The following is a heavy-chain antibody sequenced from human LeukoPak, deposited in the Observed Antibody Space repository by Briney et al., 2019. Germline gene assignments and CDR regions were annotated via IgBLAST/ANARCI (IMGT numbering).Heavy chain of an antibody. D-gene: IGHD7-27*01. V-gene: IGHV3-23*01. Sequence: GGSLRLSCAASGFTFSNYAMNWVRQAPGKGLEWVSGVRVSDETYYADAVKGRFTISRDNYENTLYLQMSGLRAEDTAVYYCAKGTGDAGYYFDYWGQGTLVTVSS. CDR2: VRVSDET. J-gene: IGHJ4*02. CDR3: AKGTGDAGYYFDY. CDR1: GFTFSNYA.